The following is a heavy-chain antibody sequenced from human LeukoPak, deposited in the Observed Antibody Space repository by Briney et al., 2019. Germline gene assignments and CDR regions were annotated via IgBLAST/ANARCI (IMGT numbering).Heavy chain of an antibody. Sequence: GGSLRLSCAASGFTFSSYGMHWVRQAPGKGLEWVAFIRYDGSNKYYADSVKGRFTISRDNSKNTLYLQMNSLRAEDTAVYYCAKDLSNYYYYYMDVWGKGTAVT. J-gene: IGHJ6*03. V-gene: IGHV3-30*02. CDR2: IRYDGSNK. D-gene: IGHD2/OR15-2a*01. CDR1: GFTFSSYG. CDR3: AKDLSNYYYYYMDV.